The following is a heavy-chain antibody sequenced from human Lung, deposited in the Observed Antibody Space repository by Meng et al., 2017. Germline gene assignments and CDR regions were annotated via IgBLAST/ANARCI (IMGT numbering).Heavy chain of an antibody. D-gene: IGHD3-9*01. V-gene: IGHV3-7*01. CDR1: GFTFRNYW. CDR2: INPDGSGQ. Sequence: SCAASGFTFRNYWMNWIRQVPGKGLEWVANINPDGSGQFYVDSVKGRFTISRDNAKNSLSLQMDGLRGEDTAIYYCTSVSVRILGDDKWGQGTLVTVSS. CDR3: TSVSVRILGDDK. J-gene: IGHJ4*02.